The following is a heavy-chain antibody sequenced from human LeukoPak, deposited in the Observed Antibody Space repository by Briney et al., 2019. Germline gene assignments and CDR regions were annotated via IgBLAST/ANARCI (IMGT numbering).Heavy chain of an antibody. J-gene: IGHJ6*04. CDR3: ARGSAVSTDVYYYGMDV. D-gene: IGHD4-17*01. V-gene: IGHV1-2*04. Sequence: ASVKVSCKASGYTFTGYYMHWVRQAPGQGLEWMGWINPNSGGTNYAQKFQGWVTMTRDTSISTAYMELSRLRSDDTAVYYCARGSAVSTDVYYYGMDVWGKGTTVTVSS. CDR2: INPNSGGT. CDR1: GYTFTGYY.